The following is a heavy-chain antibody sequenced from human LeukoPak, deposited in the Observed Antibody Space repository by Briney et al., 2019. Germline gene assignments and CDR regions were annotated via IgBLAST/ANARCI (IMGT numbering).Heavy chain of an antibody. J-gene: IGHJ6*03. D-gene: IGHD6-13*01. Sequence: RASVKVSCKASGYTFTGYYIHWVRQAPGQGLEWMGCINRNRGGTNYAQKFHGRVTMTMHTSISTAYMELSSLRSDDTAVYYCARVKPAAGYYYYYYMDVWGKGTTVTVSS. V-gene: IGHV1-2*02. CDR3: ARVKPAAGYYYYYYMDV. CDR1: GYTFTGYY. CDR2: INRNRGGT.